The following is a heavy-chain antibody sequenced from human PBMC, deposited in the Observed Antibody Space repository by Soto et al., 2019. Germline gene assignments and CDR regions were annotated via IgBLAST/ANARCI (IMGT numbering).Heavy chain of an antibody. D-gene: IGHD6-19*01. CDR1: GFTFSSCG. Sequence: QVQLVDSGGGVVQPGRSLRLACAATGFTFSSCGMHWVRQAPGKGLEWVGLISLDGNRENYAASVRGRFIISRDNSQDTLYLQMISLRAEDTAVYLCVKDVYSSGGYPTPYLHFWGQGALVAVSS. CDR3: VKDVYSSGGYPTPYLHF. V-gene: IGHV3-30*18. CDR2: ISLDGNRE. J-gene: IGHJ4*02.